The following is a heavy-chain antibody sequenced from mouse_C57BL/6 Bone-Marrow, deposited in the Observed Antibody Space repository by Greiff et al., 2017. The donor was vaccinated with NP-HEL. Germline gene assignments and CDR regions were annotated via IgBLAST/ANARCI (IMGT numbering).Heavy chain of an antibody. J-gene: IGHJ2*01. D-gene: IGHD1-1*01. Sequence: EVQLQQSGAELVRPGASVKLSCTASGFNIKDDYMHWVKQRPEQGLEWIGWIDPENGDTEYASQFQGKATLTADTSSNTAYLQLSSLTSEDTAVYYCTAYYYGSNYWGQGTTLTVTA. CDR1: GFNIKDDY. CDR3: TAYYYGSNY. CDR2: IDPENGDT. V-gene: IGHV14-4*01.